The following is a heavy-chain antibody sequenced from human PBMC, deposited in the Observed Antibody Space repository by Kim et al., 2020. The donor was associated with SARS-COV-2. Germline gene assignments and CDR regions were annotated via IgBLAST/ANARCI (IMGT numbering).Heavy chain of an antibody. D-gene: IGHD4-17*01. CDR3: ARHGASNYGDSPYGMDV. Sequence: ASVKVSCKASGYMFRNYGINWVRQAPVQGLEWMGWISGYTGNTKNAQKFQGRVTMTRDISTSTAYMEVRSLRSDDTAVYYCARHGASNYGDSPYGMDVWGQGTTVTVSS. CDR1: GYMFRNYG. CDR2: ISGYTGNT. V-gene: IGHV1-18*04. J-gene: IGHJ6*02.